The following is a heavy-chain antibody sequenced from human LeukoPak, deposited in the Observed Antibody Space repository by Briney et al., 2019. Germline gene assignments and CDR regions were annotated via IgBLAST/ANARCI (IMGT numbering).Heavy chain of an antibody. J-gene: IGHJ6*03. CDR1: GGSISSYY. Sequence: SETLSLTCTVSGGSISSYYWSWIRQPPGKGLEWIGYIFYSGSTNYNPSLKSRVTISVDTSKNQFSLKLSSVTAADTAVYYCARGLKDYSGSYHYYYYYMDVWGKGTTVTISS. V-gene: IGHV4-59*01. CDR3: ARGLKDYSGSYHYYYYYMDV. D-gene: IGHD1-26*01. CDR2: IFYSGST.